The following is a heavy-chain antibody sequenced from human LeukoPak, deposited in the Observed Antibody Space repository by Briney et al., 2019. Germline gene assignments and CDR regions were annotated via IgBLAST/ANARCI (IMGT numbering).Heavy chain of an antibody. CDR2: IIPIFGIA. CDR3: ARSEDIVVVPAAGLRAWFDP. CDR1: GGTFSSYA. Sequence: ASVKVSCKASGGTFSSYAISWVRQAPGQGLEWMGRIIPIFGIANYAQKFQGRVMITADKSTSTAYMELSSLRSEDTAVYYCARSEDIVVVPAAGLRAWFDPWGQGTLVTVSS. J-gene: IGHJ5*02. V-gene: IGHV1-69*04. D-gene: IGHD2-2*01.